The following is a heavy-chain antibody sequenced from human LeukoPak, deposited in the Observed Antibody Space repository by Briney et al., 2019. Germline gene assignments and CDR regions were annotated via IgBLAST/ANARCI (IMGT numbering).Heavy chain of an antibody. V-gene: IGHV3-21*01. CDR1: GFTFSSYS. CDR3: ARGDKRWLQFPLGY. CDR2: ISSSSSYI. Sequence: PGGSLRLSCAASGFTFSSYSMNWVRQAPGKGLEWVSSISSSSSYIYYAASVKGRFTISRDNAKNSLYLQMNSLRAEDTAVYYCARGDKRWLQFPLGYWGQGTLVTVSS. J-gene: IGHJ4*02. D-gene: IGHD5-24*01.